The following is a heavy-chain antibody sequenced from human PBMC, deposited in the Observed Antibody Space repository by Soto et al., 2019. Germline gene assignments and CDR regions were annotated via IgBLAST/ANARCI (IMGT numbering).Heavy chain of an antibody. CDR1: GFTFSIYT. J-gene: IGHJ5*02. D-gene: IGHD3-9*01. V-gene: IGHV3-23*01. CDR2: LIVGSGRT. Sequence: EVQLLESGGGLVQPGGSLRLCCVASGFTFSIYTMNWVRQAPGKGLEWGAGLIVGSGRTEYADSVKGRFTMSRDTSKTILYLHMHNLRVADTDEYYCAKARPLDGIWTYDPWGQGTVVTVSS. CDR3: AKARPLDGIWTYDP.